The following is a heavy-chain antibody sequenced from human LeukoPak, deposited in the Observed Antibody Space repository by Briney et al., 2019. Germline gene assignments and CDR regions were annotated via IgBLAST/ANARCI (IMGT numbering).Heavy chain of an antibody. Sequence: ASVKVSCKASGYTFTSYAMNWVRQAPGQGPEWMGWSNTNTGNPTYAQGFTGRFVFSVDTSVSTAYLQISSLKAEDTAVYYCATSPGIAAPSGYYFDHWGQGTLVTVSS. D-gene: IGHD6-13*01. J-gene: IGHJ4*02. CDR3: ATSPGIAAPSGYYFDH. V-gene: IGHV7-4-1*02. CDR1: GYTFTSYA. CDR2: SNTNTGNP.